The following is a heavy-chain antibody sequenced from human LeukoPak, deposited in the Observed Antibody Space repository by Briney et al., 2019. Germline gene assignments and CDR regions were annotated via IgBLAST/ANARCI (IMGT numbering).Heavy chain of an antibody. D-gene: IGHD3-10*01. J-gene: IGHJ4*02. V-gene: IGHV7-4-1*02. CDR2: INTNTGNP. CDR1: GYTFTSYA. CDR3: ARDSDPGFSPWMVRGVIPY. Sequence: GASVKVSCKASGYTFTSYAMNWVRQAPGQGLEWMGWINTNTGNPTYAQGFTGRFVFSLDTSVSTAYLQISSLKAEDTAVYYCARDSDPGFSPWMVRGVIPYWGQGTLVTVSS.